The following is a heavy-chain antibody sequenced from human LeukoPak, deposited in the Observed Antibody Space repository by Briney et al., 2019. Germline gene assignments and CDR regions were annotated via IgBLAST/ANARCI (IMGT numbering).Heavy chain of an antibody. J-gene: IGHJ5*02. D-gene: IGHD5-12*01. CDR2: IYHSGST. Sequence: PSETLSLTCTVSGGSISSGGYYWSWIRQPPGKGLEWIGYIYHSGSTYYNPSLKSRVTISVDTSKNQFSLKLSSVTAADTAVYYCARDNGGYSGYDVRWFDPWGQGTLVTVSS. CDR1: GGSISSGGYY. CDR3: ARDNGGYSGYDVRWFDP. V-gene: IGHV4-61*08.